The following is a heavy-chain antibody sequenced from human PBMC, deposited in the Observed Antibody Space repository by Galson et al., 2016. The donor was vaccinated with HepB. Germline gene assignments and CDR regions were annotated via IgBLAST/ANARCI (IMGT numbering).Heavy chain of an antibody. CDR2: ITAVAGRT. CDR3: GTLPNRNDLDL. V-gene: IGHV3-23*01. Sequence: SLRLSCAASRFNFDNYAMSWVRQAPGKGLEWVASITAVAGRTYYADSVRGRFTISSDNAKSTVYLHMDGLRAEDTAVYFCGTLPNRNDLDLWGEGTQVTVSS. J-gene: IGHJ5*02. CDR1: RFNFDNYA. D-gene: IGHD1-1*01.